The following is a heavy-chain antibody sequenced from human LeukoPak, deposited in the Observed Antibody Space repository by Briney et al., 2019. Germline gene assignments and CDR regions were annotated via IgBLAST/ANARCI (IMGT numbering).Heavy chain of an antibody. D-gene: IGHD6-13*01. CDR3: ARPRNPYSSSWPSFDY. CDR2: INPNSGDT. CDR1: GYTFTAYH. V-gene: IGHV1-2*06. J-gene: IGHJ4*02. Sequence: GASVKVSCKASGYTFTAYHMHWVRQAPGQGLEWMGRINPNSGDTNYAQKFQGRVTMTRDTSISTVYMELSSLTSEDTAIYYCARPRNPYSSSWPSFDYWGQGTLVTVSS.